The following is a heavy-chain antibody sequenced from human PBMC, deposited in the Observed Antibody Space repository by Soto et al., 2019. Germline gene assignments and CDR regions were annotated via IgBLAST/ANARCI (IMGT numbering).Heavy chain of an antibody. CDR1: GFTFSSYG. Sequence: QVQLVESGGGVVQPGRSLRLSCAASGFTFSSYGMHWVRQAPGKGLEWVAVIWYDGSNKNYADSVKGRFTISRDNSKNTLYLQMNSLRAEDTAVYYCAREGGSYPFDYWGQGTLVTVSS. D-gene: IGHD1-26*01. CDR3: AREGGSYPFDY. CDR2: IWYDGSNK. V-gene: IGHV3-33*01. J-gene: IGHJ4*02.